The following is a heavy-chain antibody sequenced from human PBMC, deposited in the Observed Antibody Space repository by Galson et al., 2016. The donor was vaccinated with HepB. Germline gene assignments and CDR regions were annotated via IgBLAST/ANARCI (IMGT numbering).Heavy chain of an antibody. V-gene: IGHV3-74*01. Sequence: SLRLPCAPSVFAFERYWMNLVLHPPGKGVMWGARIIIYGHKTAYADFAKGRFTISRDNSKGPVFLQMNSLRPDDTAVYRVLAYGDYDTRSFDVWGRGTMVTVSS. D-gene: IGHD4-17*01. J-gene: IGHJ3*01. CDR1: VFAFERYW. CDR3: LAYGDYDTRSFDV. CDR2: IIIYGHKT.